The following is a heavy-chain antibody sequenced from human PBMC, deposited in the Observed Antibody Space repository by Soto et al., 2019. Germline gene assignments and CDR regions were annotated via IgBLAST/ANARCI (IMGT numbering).Heavy chain of an antibody. CDR1: GGSFNNYA. Sequence: QVQLMQSGAEVKRPGSSVKVSCKASGGSFNNYAISWVRQAPGQGLEWMGGIIPIIGTANYAQKFQDRVTITADESTTTVYMELRSLRSEDTAVFYCVRDGPGVGTTFGYWGQGTLVTVSS. CDR3: VRDGPGVGTTFGY. V-gene: IGHV1-69*12. J-gene: IGHJ4*02. D-gene: IGHD1-26*01. CDR2: IIPIIGTA.